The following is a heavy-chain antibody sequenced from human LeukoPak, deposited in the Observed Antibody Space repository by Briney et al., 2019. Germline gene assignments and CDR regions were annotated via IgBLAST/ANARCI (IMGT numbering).Heavy chain of an antibody. CDR2: IYTSGST. CDR1: GGSISSYY. V-gene: IGHV4-4*07. J-gene: IGHJ4*02. CDR3: AREGYCSSTSCYTGIGDY. Sequence: PSETLSLTCTVSGGSISSYYWSWIRQPAGKGLEWIGRIYTSGSTNYNPSLKSRVTMSVDTSKNQFPLKLSSVTAADTAVYYCAREGYCSSTSCYTGIGDYWGQGTLVTVSS. D-gene: IGHD2-2*02.